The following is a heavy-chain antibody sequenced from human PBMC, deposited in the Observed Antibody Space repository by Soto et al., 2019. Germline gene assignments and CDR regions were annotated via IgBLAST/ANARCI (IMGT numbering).Heavy chain of an antibody. CDR3: APGLGISGERILRTGHS. CDR1: GGGR. J-gene: IGHJ5*01. Sequence: GGGRCSWIRQPPGKGLEWIGYIYHSGSTYYNPSLKSRVTISVDRSKNQFSLKLSSFFATKRGDKSCAPGLGISGERILRTGHS. V-gene: IGHV4-30-2*01. CDR2: IYHSGST. D-gene: IGHD2-15*01.